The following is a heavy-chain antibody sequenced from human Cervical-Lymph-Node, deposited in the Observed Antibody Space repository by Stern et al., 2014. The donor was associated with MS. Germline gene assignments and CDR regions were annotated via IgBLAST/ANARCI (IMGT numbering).Heavy chain of an antibody. CDR2: IWFDGTNE. CDR3: ARARNREAQTDGMDV. J-gene: IGHJ6*02. Sequence: QVQLVQSGGGVVQSGRSLRLSCVASGFTFRSSGMHWVRQAPGKGLEWGSVIWFDGTNEHYADSGEGRFTASRDNSKNTLYLQMDSLRADDTATYYCARARNREAQTDGMDVWGQGTTVTVSS. V-gene: IGHV3-33*01. D-gene: IGHD1-14*01. CDR1: GFTFRSSG.